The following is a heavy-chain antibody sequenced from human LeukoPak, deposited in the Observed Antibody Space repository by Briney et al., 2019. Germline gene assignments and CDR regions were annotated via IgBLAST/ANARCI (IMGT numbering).Heavy chain of an antibody. CDR3: ARDLFAYYDLLAPLDY. J-gene: IGHJ4*02. CDR1: GGTFSSYA. D-gene: IGHD3-3*01. V-gene: IGHV1-69*05. CDR2: IIPIFGTA. Sequence: ASVNVSCKASGGTFSSYAISWVRQAPGQGLEWMGGIIPIFGTANYAQKFQGRVTITTDESTSTAYMELSSLRSEDTAVYYCARDLFAYYDLLAPLDYWGQGTLLTVSS.